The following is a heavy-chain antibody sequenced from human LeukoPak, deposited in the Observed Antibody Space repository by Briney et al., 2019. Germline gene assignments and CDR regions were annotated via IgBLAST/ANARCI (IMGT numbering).Heavy chain of an antibody. D-gene: IGHD3-22*01. CDR3: ARDRPPLYYYDSSVYYDAFDI. J-gene: IGHJ3*02. Sequence: ASVKVSCKASGYTFTSYAMHWVRQAPGRRLEWMGWINAGNGNTKYSQKFQGRVTITRDTSASTAYMELSSLRSEDTAVYYCARDRPPLYYYDSSVYYDAFDIWGQGTMVTVSS. V-gene: IGHV1-3*01. CDR2: INAGNGNT. CDR1: GYTFTSYA.